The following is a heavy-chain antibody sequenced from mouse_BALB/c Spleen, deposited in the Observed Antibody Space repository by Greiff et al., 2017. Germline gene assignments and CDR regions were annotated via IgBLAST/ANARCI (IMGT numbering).Heavy chain of an antibody. CDR1: GYTFTSYW. CDR3: ARSLAMDY. V-gene: IGHV1-7*01. CDR2: INPSTGYT. Sequence: VKLMESGAELAKPGASVKMSCKASGYTFTSYWMHWVKQRPGQGLEWIGYINPSTGYTEYNQKFKDKATLTADKSSSTAYMQLSSLTSEDSAVYYCARSLAMDYWGQGTSVTVSS. J-gene: IGHJ4*01.